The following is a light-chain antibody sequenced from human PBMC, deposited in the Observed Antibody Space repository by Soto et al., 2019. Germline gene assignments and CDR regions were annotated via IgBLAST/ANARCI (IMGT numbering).Light chain of an antibody. CDR2: EVS. V-gene: IGLV2-8*01. Sequence: QSALTQPPSASGSPGQSVAISCTGTSTDVGAYNFVSWYQQRPGTAPKLIIYEVSQRPSGVPDRFSGSKSGNTASLTVSGLQTEDEADYYGCSYAGSNNWLFAGGTKLTVL. CDR1: STDVGAYNF. J-gene: IGLJ3*02. CDR3: CSYAGSNNWL.